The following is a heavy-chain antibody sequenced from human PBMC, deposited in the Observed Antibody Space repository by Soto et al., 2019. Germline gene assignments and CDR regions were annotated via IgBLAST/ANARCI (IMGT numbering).Heavy chain of an antibody. Sequence: QVQLQESGPGLVKPSQTLSLTCTVSGGSISSGDYYWSWIRQPPGKGLEWIGYIHYSGSTYYNPSLKSRATITVDTSKNQFTLKLSSVTAADTAVYYCAREQKLDSAPRGVRSYGMDVWGQGTTVTVSS. V-gene: IGHV4-30-4*01. CDR3: AREQKLDSAPRGVRSYGMDV. J-gene: IGHJ6*02. D-gene: IGHD2-2*01. CDR2: IHYSGST. CDR1: GGSISSGDYY.